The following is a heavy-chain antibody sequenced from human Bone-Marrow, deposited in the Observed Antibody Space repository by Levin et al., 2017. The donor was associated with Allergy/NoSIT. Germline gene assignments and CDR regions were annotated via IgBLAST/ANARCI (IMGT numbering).Heavy chain of an antibody. J-gene: IGHJ4*02. CDR2: MYYTGST. Sequence: SETLSLTCTVSGGSISSYYWSWIRQPPGKGLEWIGYMYYTGSTNYNPSLKSRVTISVDSSKNQFSLKLNSVTAADTAMYYCARRLGYSYGLYYFNSWGQGTLVTVSS. CDR1: GGSISSYY. V-gene: IGHV4-59*01. D-gene: IGHD5-18*01. CDR3: ARRLGYSYGLYYFNS.